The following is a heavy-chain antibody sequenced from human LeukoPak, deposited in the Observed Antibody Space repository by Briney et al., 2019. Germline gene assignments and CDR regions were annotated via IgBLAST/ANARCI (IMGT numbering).Heavy chain of an antibody. V-gene: IGHV3-30*02. Sequence: PGGSLRLSCTASGFTFSSYGMHWVRQAPGKGLEWVAFIWYDGNDKYYLDSVKGRFTISRDISKNTLHLQMNSLRPEDTAVYYCARHSIYTSSSGGLAYWGQGTLVTVSS. CDR3: ARHSIYTSSSGGLAY. CDR1: GFTFSSYG. CDR2: IWYDGNDK. D-gene: IGHD6-6*01. J-gene: IGHJ4*02.